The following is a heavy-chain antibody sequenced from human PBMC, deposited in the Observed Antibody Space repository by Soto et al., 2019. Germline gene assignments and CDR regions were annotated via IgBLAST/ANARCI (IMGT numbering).Heavy chain of an antibody. J-gene: IGHJ6*02. CDR3: AREYTAWPLAYGLDV. CDR2: ISSRSDI. CDR1: VFTFSTYS. V-gene: IGHV3-21*01. Sequence: PGGPLRLSCVGSVFTFSTYSINWVRQAPGKGLEWVSSISSRSDIYYADSVKGRFTISRDNAKNSVSLQMNSLRAEDTAVYYCAREYTAWPLAYGLDVWGQGTTVTVSS. D-gene: IGHD2-2*02.